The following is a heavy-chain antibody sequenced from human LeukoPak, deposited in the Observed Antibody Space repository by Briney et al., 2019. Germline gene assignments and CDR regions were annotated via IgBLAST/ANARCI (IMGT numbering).Heavy chain of an antibody. CDR2: INHIGST. D-gene: IGHD1-1*01. Sequence: SETLSLTCAVYGGSFSGHYLSWIRQPPGKGLEWIGEINHIGSTNYNPCLKSRVTISVDTSKNQFALNLSSVTAADTAVYYCARGRNFDYWGQGTLVTVSS. CDR3: ARGRNFDY. CDR1: GGSFSGHY. J-gene: IGHJ4*02. V-gene: IGHV4-34*01.